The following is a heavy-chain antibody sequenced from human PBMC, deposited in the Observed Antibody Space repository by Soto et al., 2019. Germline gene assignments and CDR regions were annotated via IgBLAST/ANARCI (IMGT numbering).Heavy chain of an antibody. CDR2: ISYDGSNK. D-gene: IGHD6-19*01. CDR1: GFTFSNYG. J-gene: IGHJ4*02. V-gene: IGHV3-30*18. Sequence: TGGSLRLSCAASGFTFSNYGMHWVRQAPGKGLEWVAIISYDGSNKYYADSVKGRFTMSRGNSKNTLYLQINSLRGEDTAVYYCAKDIWGSGWLDYWGQGTLVTVSS. CDR3: AKDIWGSGWLDY.